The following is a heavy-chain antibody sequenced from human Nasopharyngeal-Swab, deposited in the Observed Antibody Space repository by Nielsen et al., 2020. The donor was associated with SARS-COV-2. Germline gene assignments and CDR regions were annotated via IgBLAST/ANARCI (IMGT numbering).Heavy chain of an antibody. J-gene: IGHJ3*02. CDR1: GFTFSGYY. V-gene: IGHV4-34*01. CDR2: INHSGST. CDR3: ARASGYCSSTSCSTGAFAI. D-gene: IGHD2-2*02. Sequence: GSLTLSCAASGFTFSGYYWSWIRQPTGKGLEWIGEINHSGSTNYNPSLKSRVTISVDTSKNQFSLKLSSVTAADTAVYYCARASGYCSSTSCSTGAFAIWGQGTMVTVSS.